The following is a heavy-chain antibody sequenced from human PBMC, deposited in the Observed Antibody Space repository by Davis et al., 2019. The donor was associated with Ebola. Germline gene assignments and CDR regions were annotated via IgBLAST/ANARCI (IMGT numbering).Heavy chain of an antibody. CDR1: GYTFTSYG. V-gene: IGHV1-69*06. CDR2: IIPIFGTA. D-gene: IGHD6-6*01. CDR3: ARDLEYSSSSVYYYYGMDV. J-gene: IGHJ6*02. Sequence: SVKVSCKASGYTFTSYGISWVRQAPGQGLEWMGGIIPIFGTANYAQKFQGRVTITADKSTSTTYMELSSLRSEDTAVYYCARDLEYSSSSVYYYYGMDVWGQGTTVTVSS.